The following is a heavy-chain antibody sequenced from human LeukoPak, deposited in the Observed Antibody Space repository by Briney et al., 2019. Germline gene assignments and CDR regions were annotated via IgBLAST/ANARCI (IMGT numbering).Heavy chain of an antibody. CDR2: INHSGST. CDR3: ARGPGTWYYY. Sequence: PSETLSLTCAVYGGSFSGYYWSWNRQPPGKGLEWIGEINHSGSTNYNPSLKSRVTISIDTSKNQFSLKLSSVTAADTALYYCARGPGTWYYYWGQGTLVTVSS. D-gene: IGHD6-13*01. V-gene: IGHV4-34*01. J-gene: IGHJ4*02. CDR1: GGSFSGYY.